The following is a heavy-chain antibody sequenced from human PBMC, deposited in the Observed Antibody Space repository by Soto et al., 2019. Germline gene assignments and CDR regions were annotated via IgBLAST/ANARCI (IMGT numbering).Heavy chain of an antibody. D-gene: IGHD3-22*01. CDR3: ARTYYYDSSGPSDAFDI. Sequence: SETLSLTCTVSGGSISSSSYYWGWIRQPPGKGLEWIGSIYYSGSTYYNPSLKSRVTISVDTSKNQFSLKLSSVTAADTAVYYCARTYYYDSSGPSDAFDIWGQVKMVT. J-gene: IGHJ3*02. CDR2: IYYSGST. CDR1: GGSISSSSYY. V-gene: IGHV4-39*01.